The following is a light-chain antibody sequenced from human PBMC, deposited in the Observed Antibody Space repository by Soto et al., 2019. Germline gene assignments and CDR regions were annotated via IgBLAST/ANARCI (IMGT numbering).Light chain of an antibody. CDR1: SSNIGAGYD. Sequence: QSVLTPPPSVSGAPGQRVTISCTGSSSNIGAGYDVHWYQQLPGTAPKLLIYGDNNRPSGVPDRFSDSKSGTSASLAITGLQAEDEADYYCQSYDRSLSGYVFGTGTKVTVL. J-gene: IGLJ1*01. CDR3: QSYDRSLSGYV. V-gene: IGLV1-40*01. CDR2: GDN.